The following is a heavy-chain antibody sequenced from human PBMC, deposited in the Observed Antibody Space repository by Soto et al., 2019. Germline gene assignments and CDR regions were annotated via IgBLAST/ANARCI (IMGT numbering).Heavy chain of an antibody. CDR3: ARGGAMEVDH. CDR1: GFFFNDKW. D-gene: IGHD1-1*01. V-gene: IGHV3-74*01. CDR2: IDGHSGTT. Sequence: GGSLRLSCTASGFFFNDKWMHWVRQAPGKGLVWVARIDGHSGTTNYADSVRGRFTISRDNAKNTVYLHLNTLTDEDTAVYYCARGGAMEVDHWGQGTLVTVSS. J-gene: IGHJ4*02.